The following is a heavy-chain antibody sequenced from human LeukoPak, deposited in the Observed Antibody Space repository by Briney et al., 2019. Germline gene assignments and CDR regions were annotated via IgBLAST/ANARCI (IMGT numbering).Heavy chain of an antibody. CDR2: ISSSGNTI. V-gene: IGHV3-11*04. D-gene: IGHD6-13*01. Sequence: GGSLRLSCAASGFTFSDYYMSWIRQAPGKGLECVSYISSSGNTIYYADSVKGRFTISRDNAKNSLCLQMNSLRAEDTAVYYCAREGKWQQLDGYYFDYWGQGTLVTVSS. CDR1: GFTFSDYY. J-gene: IGHJ4*02. CDR3: AREGKWQQLDGYYFDY.